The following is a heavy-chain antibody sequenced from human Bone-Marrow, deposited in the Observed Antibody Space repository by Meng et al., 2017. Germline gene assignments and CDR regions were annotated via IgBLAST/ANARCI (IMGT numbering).Heavy chain of an antibody. CDR1: GGSISSGSYY. Sequence: LRLSCTVSGGSISSGSYYWSWIRQPAGKGLEWIGRIYTSGSTNYNPSLKSRVTISVDTSKNQFSLKLSSVTAADTAVYYCARDLAVAGHFDYWGQGTLVTSPQ. CDR3: ARDLAVAGHFDY. V-gene: IGHV4-61*02. D-gene: IGHD6-19*01. CDR2: IYTSGST. J-gene: IGHJ4*02.